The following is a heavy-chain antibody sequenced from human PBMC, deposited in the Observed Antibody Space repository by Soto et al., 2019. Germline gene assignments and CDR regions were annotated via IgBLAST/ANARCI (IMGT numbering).Heavy chain of an antibody. D-gene: IGHD3-10*01. V-gene: IGHV3-23*01. CDR2: ISSSGAFT. Sequence: PGGSLRLSCAVSGFTFNSNDMTWVLQAPWKGLEWVSTISSSGAFTYHADSVRGRLTISRDNSKNTVYLQMNSLRAEDTAVYYCVKHQVSLVRGISPFDYWGQGALVTVSS. J-gene: IGHJ4*02. CDR3: VKHQVSLVRGISPFDY. CDR1: GFTFNSND.